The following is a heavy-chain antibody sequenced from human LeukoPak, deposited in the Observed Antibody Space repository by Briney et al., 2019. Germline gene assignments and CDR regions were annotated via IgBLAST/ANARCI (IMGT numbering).Heavy chain of an antibody. CDR3: ARDFVSDGWFDP. Sequence: SVKVSCKASGGTFSSYAISWVRQAPGQGPEWMGGIIPIFGTANYAQKFQGRVTITADESTSTAYMELSSLRSEDTAVYYCARDFVSDGWFDPWGQGTLVTVSS. CDR2: IIPIFGTA. J-gene: IGHJ5*02. CDR1: GGTFSSYA. V-gene: IGHV1-69*13. D-gene: IGHD5/OR15-5a*01.